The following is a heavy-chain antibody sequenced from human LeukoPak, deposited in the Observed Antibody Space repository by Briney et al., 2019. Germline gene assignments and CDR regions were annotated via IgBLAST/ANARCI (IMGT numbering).Heavy chain of an antibody. CDR3: ARGRPGDYFDY. V-gene: IGHV1-2*02. Sequence: AAVKVSCKASGYTFTGYFMHWVRQAPGQGLEWMGWINPNSGGTSYLQNFQGRVTMTRDTSISTAYMDLSRLRSDDTAVYYCARGRPGDYFDYWGQGTLVTVSS. J-gene: IGHJ4*02. CDR2: INPNSGGT. CDR1: GYTFTGYF. D-gene: IGHD6-25*01.